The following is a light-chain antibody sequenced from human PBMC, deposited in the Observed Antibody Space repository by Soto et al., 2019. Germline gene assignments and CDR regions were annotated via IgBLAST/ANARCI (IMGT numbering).Light chain of an antibody. Sequence: QSALTQPASVSGSPGQSITISCSGTSSDVGGYNYVSWYQQHPRKAPKLMMYEVSNRPSGVSNRFSGSKSGNTASLTISGLQAEDEADSYCSSYISSSTLHVGFGGGTKLTV. CDR2: EVS. CDR1: SSDVGGYNY. V-gene: IGLV2-14*01. CDR3: SSYISSSTLHVG. J-gene: IGLJ2*01.